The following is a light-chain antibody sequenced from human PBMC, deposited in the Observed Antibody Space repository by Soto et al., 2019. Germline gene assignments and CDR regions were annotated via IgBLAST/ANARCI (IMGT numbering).Light chain of an antibody. CDR2: DAS. Sequence: EIVLTQSPATLSLSPGERATLSCRASQSVRSNLAWYQQKPGQAPRLLIYDASNRATGIPARFSGSGSGTDFTLSISSLEAEDFAVYYCQQRSNWPWTFGQGTKVQIK. V-gene: IGKV3-11*01. CDR1: QSVRSN. CDR3: QQRSNWPWT. J-gene: IGKJ1*01.